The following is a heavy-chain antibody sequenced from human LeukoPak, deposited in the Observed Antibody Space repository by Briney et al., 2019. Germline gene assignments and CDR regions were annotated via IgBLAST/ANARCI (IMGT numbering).Heavy chain of an antibody. CDR1: GFTFSSYS. J-gene: IGHJ4*02. V-gene: IGHV3-48*01. Sequence: GGSLRLSCAASGFTFSSYSMNWVRQAPGKGLEWVSYISSSSSTIYYADSVKGRFTISRDNAKNSLYLQMNSLRAEDTGVYYCSQTGTPTTPISGYWGQGTLVTVSS. CDR2: ISSSSSTI. CDR3: SQTGTPTTPISGY. D-gene: IGHD1-14*01.